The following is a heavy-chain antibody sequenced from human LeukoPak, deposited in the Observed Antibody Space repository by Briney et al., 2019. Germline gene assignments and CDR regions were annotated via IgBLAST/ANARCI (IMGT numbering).Heavy chain of an antibody. D-gene: IGHD1-26*01. J-gene: IGHJ4*02. CDR2: ISSSGSGGNT. Sequence: PGGSLRLSCAASGVTLSSYAMSWARQAPGKGLEWVSGISSSGSGGNTYYADSVKGRFTISRDNSKNTLYLQMNSLRAEDTAVYYCAKTYSGSYLYYFDYWGQGTLVTVSS. CDR3: AKTYSGSYLYYFDY. V-gene: IGHV3-23*01. CDR1: GVTLSSYA.